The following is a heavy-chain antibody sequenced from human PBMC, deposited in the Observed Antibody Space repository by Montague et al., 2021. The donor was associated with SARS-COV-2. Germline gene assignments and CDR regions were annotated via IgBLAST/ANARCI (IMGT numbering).Heavy chain of an antibody. CDR2: MNPNSGNT. D-gene: IGHD3-3*01. Sequence: SVKVSCKASGYTFTNYDINWVRQATGQGLEWMGWMNPNSGNTGYAQKIQGRVTMTRHTSISTAYMELSSLRSEDTGVYYSAGGDRSTYFDFWNGFNYYYYMDVWGKGTTVSVSS. CDR1: GYTFTNYD. CDR3: AGGDRSTYFDFWNGFNYYYYMDV. J-gene: IGHJ6*03. V-gene: IGHV1-8*01.